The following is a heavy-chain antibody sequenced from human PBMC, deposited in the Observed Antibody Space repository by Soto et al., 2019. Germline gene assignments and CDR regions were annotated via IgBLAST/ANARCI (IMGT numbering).Heavy chain of an antibody. CDR2: IVVGSGNT. CDR1: GFTFTSSA. J-gene: IGHJ5*02. CDR3: AATHYYDFWSGYGSRFDP. V-gene: IGHV1-58*02. D-gene: IGHD3-3*01. Sequence: SVKVSCKASGFTFTSSAMQWVRQARGQRLEWIGWIVVGSGNTNYAQKFQERVTITRDMSTSTAYMELSSLRSEDTAVYYCAATHYYDFWSGYGSRFDPWGQGTLVTVSS.